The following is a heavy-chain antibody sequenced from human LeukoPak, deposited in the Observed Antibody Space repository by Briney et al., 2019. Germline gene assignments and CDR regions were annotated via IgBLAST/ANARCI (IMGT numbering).Heavy chain of an antibody. CDR1: GFTFRSFS. V-gene: IGHV3-48*04. Sequence: GGSLRLSCAASGFTFRSFSMNWVRQAPGKGLEWVSYISSSGSTIYYADSVKGRFTISRDNAKNSLYLQMNSLRAEDTAVYYCARARIGARMGRIGGEFHYWGQGTLVTVSS. CDR2: ISSSGSTI. D-gene: IGHD3-10*01. J-gene: IGHJ4*02. CDR3: ARARIGARMGRIGGEFHY.